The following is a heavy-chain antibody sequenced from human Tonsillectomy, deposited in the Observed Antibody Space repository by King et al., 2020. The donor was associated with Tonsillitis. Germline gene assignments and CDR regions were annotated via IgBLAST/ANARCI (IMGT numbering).Heavy chain of an antibody. V-gene: IGHV4-39*07. Sequence: QLQESGPGLVKPSETLSLTCIVSGGSVSSSSYYWGWIRRLPGKGLEWIGSIYYSGSTHYNPSLKSRVIISIDTSKNQFSLKLSSVTAADTAVYYCARHDDYYGSGSYSDYWGQGTLVTVSS. CDR1: GGSVSSSSYY. CDR2: IYYSGST. D-gene: IGHD3-10*01. J-gene: IGHJ4*02. CDR3: ARHDDYYGSGSYSDY.